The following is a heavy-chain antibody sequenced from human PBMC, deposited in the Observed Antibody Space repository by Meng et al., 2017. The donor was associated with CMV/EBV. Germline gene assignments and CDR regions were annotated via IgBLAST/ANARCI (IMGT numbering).Heavy chain of an antibody. CDR2: INHSGST. J-gene: IGHJ4*02. D-gene: IGHD2-2*01. CDR1: GFTFGDYA. Sequence: ESLKISCTASGFTFGDYAMSWIRQPPGKGLEWIGEINHSGSTNYNPSLKSRVTISVETSKNQFSLKLSSVTAADTAVYYCARVGGGCSSTSCSPIDYWGQGTLVTVSS. CDR3: ARVGGGCSSTSCSPIDY. V-gene: IGHV4-34*01.